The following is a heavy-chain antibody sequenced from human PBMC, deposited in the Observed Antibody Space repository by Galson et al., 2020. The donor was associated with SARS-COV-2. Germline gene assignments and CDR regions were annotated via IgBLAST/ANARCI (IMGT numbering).Heavy chain of an antibody. D-gene: IGHD3-9*01. J-gene: IGHJ5*02. CDR2: IYYSGST. CDR1: GGSISSSSYY. Sequence: SETLSLTCTVSGGSISSSSYYWGWHRQPPGKGLEWIGSIYYSGSTYYNPSLKSRVTISVDTAKNQFSLKLSSVTAADTAVYYCARTPDIVTGYYNNWFDPWGQGTLVTVSS. V-gene: IGHV4-39*01. CDR3: ARTPDIVTGYYNNWFDP.